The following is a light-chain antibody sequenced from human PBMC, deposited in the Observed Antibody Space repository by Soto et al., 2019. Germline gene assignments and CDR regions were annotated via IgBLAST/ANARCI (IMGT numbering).Light chain of an antibody. Sequence: SYELTQPPSVSVAPGQTAMITCGGDNIGSQSVHWYQQKPGQAPVVVVYDDSTRPSGIPERFSGSNSGNTATLTISRVEAGDEADYYCQVWDNASDHQVFGGGTKVTVL. CDR2: DDS. CDR1: NIGSQS. CDR3: QVWDNASDHQV. V-gene: IGLV3-21*02. J-gene: IGLJ3*02.